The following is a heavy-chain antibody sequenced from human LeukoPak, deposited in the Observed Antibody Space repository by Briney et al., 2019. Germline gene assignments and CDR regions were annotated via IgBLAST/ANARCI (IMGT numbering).Heavy chain of an antibody. D-gene: IGHD2-15*01. CDR1: RGPVSSYA. CDR2: IIPIFGTA. Sequence: ASVKVSYKASRGPVSSYAISWVRQAPGQGLEWMGRIIPIFGTANYAQKFQGRVTITTDESTSTAYMELSSLRSEDTAVYYCAREDCSGGSCYHDYWGQGTLVTVSS. V-gene: IGHV1-69*05. J-gene: IGHJ4*02. CDR3: AREDCSGGSCYHDY.